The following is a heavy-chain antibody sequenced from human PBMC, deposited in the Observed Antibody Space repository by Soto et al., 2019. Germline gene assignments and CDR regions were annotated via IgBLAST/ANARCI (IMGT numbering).Heavy chain of an antibody. D-gene: IGHD3-10*01. CDR1: GGSISSSSYY. CDR3: ASPQGGYYGSGSYH. J-gene: IGHJ5*02. Sequence: SETLSLTCTVSGGSISSSSYYWGWIRQPPGKGLEWIGSIYYSGSTYYNPSLKSRVTISVDTSKNQFSLKLSSVTAADTAVYYCASPQGGYYGSGSYHWGQGTLVTVSS. CDR2: IYYSGST. V-gene: IGHV4-39*01.